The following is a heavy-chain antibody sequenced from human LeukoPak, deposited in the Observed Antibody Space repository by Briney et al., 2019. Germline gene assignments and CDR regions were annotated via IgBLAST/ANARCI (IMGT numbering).Heavy chain of an antibody. D-gene: IGHD6-13*01. Sequence: SETLSLTCTVSGGSISSTSYYWGWIRQPPGKGLEWIGEINHSGSTNYNPSLKSRVTISVDTSKNQFSLKLSSVTAADTAVYYCARGGHLYSSSWNWFDPWGQGTLVTVSS. CDR3: ARGGHLYSSSWNWFDP. CDR2: INHSGST. CDR1: GGSISSTSYY. V-gene: IGHV4-39*07. J-gene: IGHJ5*02.